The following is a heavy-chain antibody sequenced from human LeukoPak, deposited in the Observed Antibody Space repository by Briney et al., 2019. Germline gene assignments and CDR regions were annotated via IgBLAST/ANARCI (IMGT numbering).Heavy chain of an antibody. CDR3: ARAPPVVVVAATPTSYWYFDL. Sequence: PSETLSLTCTVSGGSISSYYWSWIRQPPGKGLEWIGYIYYSGSTNYTPSLKSRVTISVDTSKNQFSLKLSSVTSEDTAVYYCARAPPVVVVAATPTSYWYFDLWGRGTLVTVSS. V-gene: IGHV4-59*01. CDR2: IYYSGST. D-gene: IGHD2-15*01. CDR1: GGSISSYY. J-gene: IGHJ2*01.